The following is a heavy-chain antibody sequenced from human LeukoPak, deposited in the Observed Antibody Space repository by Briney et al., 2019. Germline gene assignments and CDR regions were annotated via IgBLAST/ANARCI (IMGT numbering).Heavy chain of an antibody. CDR1: GFTFSSYA. V-gene: IGHV3-23*01. Sequence: PGGSLRLSCAASGFTFSSYAMSWVRQAPGKGLEWVSGISGSGGSTYYADSVKGRFTISRDNSKNTLYPQMNSLTDEDTAVYYCAKKWGVGTTTLDYFDYWGQGTLVTVSP. J-gene: IGHJ4*02. CDR2: ISGSGGST. D-gene: IGHD1-26*01. CDR3: AKKWGVGTTTLDYFDY.